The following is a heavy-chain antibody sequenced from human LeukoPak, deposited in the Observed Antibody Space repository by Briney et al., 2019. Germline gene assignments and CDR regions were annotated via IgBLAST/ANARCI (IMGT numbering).Heavy chain of an antibody. J-gene: IGHJ5*02. CDR2: INPSGGST. CDR3: ARDRDYYDSSGYLYNWFDP. V-gene: IGHV1-46*01. CDR1: GYTFTSYY. Sequence: ASVKVSCKASGYTFTSYYMHWVRQAPGQGLEWMGIINPSGGSTSYAQKFQGRVTMTRDMSTSTVYMELSSLRSEDTAVYYCARDRDYYDSSGYLYNWFDPWGQGTLVTVSS. D-gene: IGHD3-22*01.